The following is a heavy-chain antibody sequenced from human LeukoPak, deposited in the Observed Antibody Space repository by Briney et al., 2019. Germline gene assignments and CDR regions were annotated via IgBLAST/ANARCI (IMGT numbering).Heavy chain of an antibody. V-gene: IGHV1-18*01. D-gene: IGHD6-19*01. Sequence: ASVKVSCKASGYAFDYYGITWVRQAPGQGLEWMGWISAYNGNTNYAQKLQGRVTMTTDTSTSTAYMELRSLRSDDTAVYYCARVFDSSGWYGVDDYWGQGTLVTVSS. CDR3: ARVFDSSGWYGVDDY. CDR2: ISAYNGNT. J-gene: IGHJ4*02. CDR1: GYAFDYYG.